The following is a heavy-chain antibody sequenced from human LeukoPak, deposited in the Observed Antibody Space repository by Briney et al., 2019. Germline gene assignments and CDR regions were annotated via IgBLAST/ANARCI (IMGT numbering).Heavy chain of an antibody. D-gene: IGHD6-6*01. CDR3: ASLEYSSSSRDY. CDR2: IIPILGIA. V-gene: IGHV1-69*10. CDR1: GYTFTSYG. J-gene: IGHJ4*02. Sequence: ASVKVSCKASGYTFTSYGITWVRQAPGQGLEWMGWIIPILGIANYAQKFQGRVTITADKSTSTAYMELSSLRSEDTAVYYCASLEYSSSSRDYWGQGTLVTVSS.